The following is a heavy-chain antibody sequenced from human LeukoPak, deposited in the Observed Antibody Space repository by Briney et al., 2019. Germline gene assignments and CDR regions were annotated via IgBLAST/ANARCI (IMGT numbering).Heavy chain of an antibody. CDR1: GYTFTNSY. V-gene: IGHV1-46*01. CDR3: GREGAEKYKFDF. CDR2: TRPSSGRT. J-gene: IGHJ4*02. D-gene: IGHD1-1*01. Sequence: GASVKVSCKTSGYTFTNSYMHWVRQAPGQGPEWMGITRPSSGRTSYPQKFQGRVTMTWDMSTSTFYMELSSLTSDDTAVYYCGREGAEKYKFDFWGQGTLVTVSS.